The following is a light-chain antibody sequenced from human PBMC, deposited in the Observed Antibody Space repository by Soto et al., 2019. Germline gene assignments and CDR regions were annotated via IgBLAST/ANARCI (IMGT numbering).Light chain of an antibody. CDR1: SSEVGTYNL. CDR2: EVS. Sequence: QSALTQPASVSGSPGQSITISCTGASSEVGTYNLVSWYQQHPGKAPKLMIYEVSKWPSGVSNRFSGSKSGNTASLTISGLQAEDEADYYCCSYAAGNTYVFGTGTKLTVL. J-gene: IGLJ1*01. CDR3: CSYAAGNTYV. V-gene: IGLV2-23*02.